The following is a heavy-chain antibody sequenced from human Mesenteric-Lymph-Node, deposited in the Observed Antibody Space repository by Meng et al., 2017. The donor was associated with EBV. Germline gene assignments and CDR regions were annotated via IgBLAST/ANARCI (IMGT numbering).Heavy chain of an antibody. J-gene: IGHJ4*02. V-gene: IGHV1-8*01. CDR3: VRAFYGGNSDF. CDR1: GYTFINYD. D-gene: IGHD4-23*01. Sequence: QGQRVQSGAELKKPGTSVKVSCKASGYTFINYDINWVRQAPGRGLEWMGWMNPNSGNTAYAQKFQGRVSMTRSTSITTAYMELTGLRSDDTAVYYCVRAFYGGNSDFWGQGTLVTVSS. CDR2: MNPNSGNT.